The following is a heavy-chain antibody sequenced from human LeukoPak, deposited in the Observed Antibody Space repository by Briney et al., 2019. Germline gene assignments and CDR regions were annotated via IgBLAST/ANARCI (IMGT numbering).Heavy chain of an antibody. CDR3: ARQKNRYPPFLEY. J-gene: IGHJ4*02. V-gene: IGHV4-34*01. Sequence: PSETLSLTCAVYGGSFSGYYWSWIRQPPGKGLEWIGEINHSGSTNYNPSLKSRVTISVDTSKNQFSLKLSSVTAADTAVYYCARQKNRYPPFLEYWRQGTLVTVSS. CDR1: GGSFSGYY. CDR2: INHSGST. D-gene: IGHD3-3*01.